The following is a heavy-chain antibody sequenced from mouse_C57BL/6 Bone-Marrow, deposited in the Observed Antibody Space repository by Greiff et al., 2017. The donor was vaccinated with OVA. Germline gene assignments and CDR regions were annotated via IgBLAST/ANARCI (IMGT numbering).Heavy chain of an antibody. Sequence: QVQLKESGAELARPGASVKLSCKASGYTFTSYGISWVKQRTGQGLEWIGEIYPRSGNTYYNEKFKGKATLTADKSSSTAYMELRSLTSEDSAVYFCAREGELGYYFDYWGQGTTLTVSS. CDR2: IYPRSGNT. CDR1: GYTFTSYG. CDR3: AREGELGYYFDY. V-gene: IGHV1-81*01. D-gene: IGHD4-1*01. J-gene: IGHJ2*01.